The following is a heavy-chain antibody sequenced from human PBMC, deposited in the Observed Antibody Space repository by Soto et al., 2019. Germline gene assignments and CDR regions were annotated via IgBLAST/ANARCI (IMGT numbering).Heavy chain of an antibody. J-gene: IGHJ4*02. CDR1: GFTFSSYG. CDR2: IWYDGSNK. D-gene: IGHD3-10*01. V-gene: IGHV3-33*01. CDR3: ARSLERFGELFNYFDY. Sequence: GGSLRLFCAASGFTFSSYGMHWVRQAPGKGLEWVAVIWYDGSNKYYADSVKGRFTISRDNSKNTLYLQMNSLRAEDTAVCYCARSLERFGELFNYFDYWGQGTLVTVSS.